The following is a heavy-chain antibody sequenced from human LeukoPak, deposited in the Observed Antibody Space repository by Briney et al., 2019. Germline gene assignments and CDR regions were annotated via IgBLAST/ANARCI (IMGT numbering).Heavy chain of an antibody. D-gene: IGHD5-18*01. Sequence: GGSLRLSCAASGFTFSNYEMNWVRQAPGKGLEWVSSISSTSGFIYYADSVKGRFTISRDNAKNSLYLQIKSLRAEDTAMYYCARLGSSAMVYGNLDYWGQGILVTVSS. V-gene: IGHV3-21*01. CDR1: GFTFSNYE. J-gene: IGHJ4*02. CDR2: ISSTSGFI. CDR3: ARLGSSAMVYGNLDY.